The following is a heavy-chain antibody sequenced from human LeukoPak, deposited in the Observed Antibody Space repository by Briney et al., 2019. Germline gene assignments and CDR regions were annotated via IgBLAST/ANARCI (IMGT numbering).Heavy chain of an antibody. CDR2: VYYSGYS. J-gene: IGHJ4*02. CDR3: ARAPIAAARPYFDY. V-gene: IGHV4-59*12. Sequence: SETLSLTCTVSSGSISGYHWSWIRQPPGKGLEWIGYVYYSGYSDYDPSLKSRVSMSVDTSKNQFSLKLSSVTAADTAVYYCARAPIAAARPYFDYWGQGTLVTVSS. CDR1: SGSISGYH. D-gene: IGHD6-13*01.